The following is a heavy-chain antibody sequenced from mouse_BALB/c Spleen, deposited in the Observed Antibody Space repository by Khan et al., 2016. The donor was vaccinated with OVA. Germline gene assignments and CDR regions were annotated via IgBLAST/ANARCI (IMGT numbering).Heavy chain of an antibody. V-gene: IGHV3-1*02. J-gene: IGHJ2*01. CDR2: IHYSGST. CDR3: ARDCYYFDY. Sequence: EVQLQESGPDLVKPSQSLSLTCTVTGYSITSGYSWHWIRQFLGNKLEWMGYIHYSGSTNYNPSLKSRISITRDTSKNQFSLQLNSVTTEDTATYYCARDCYYFDYWGQGTTLTVSS. CDR1: GYSITSGYS.